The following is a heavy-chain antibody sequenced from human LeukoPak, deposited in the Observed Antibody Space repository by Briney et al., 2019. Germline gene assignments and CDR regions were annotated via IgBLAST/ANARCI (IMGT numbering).Heavy chain of an antibody. Sequence: ASVKVPCKASGYIFTTYAMHWVRQAPGQRLEWMGWINAGNGNTKYSQKFQGRVTISRDTSASTAYMELSSLRSEETAVYYCARGPTRNWIDPWGQGTLVIVSS. CDR2: INAGNGNT. J-gene: IGHJ5*02. CDR1: GYIFTTYA. D-gene: IGHD1-1*01. CDR3: ARGPTRNWIDP. V-gene: IGHV1-3*01.